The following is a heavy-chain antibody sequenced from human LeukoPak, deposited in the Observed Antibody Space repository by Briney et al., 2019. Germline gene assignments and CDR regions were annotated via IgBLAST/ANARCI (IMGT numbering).Heavy chain of an antibody. Sequence: GGSLRLSCAASGFTFSDYYMSWIRQAPGKGLEGVSYISSSGTTIYYADSVKGRFTISRDNSKNTLYLQMNSLRAEDTAVYYCAKEEWNYYFDYWGQGTLVTVSS. V-gene: IGHV3-11*01. CDR3: AKEEWNYYFDY. D-gene: IGHD3-3*01. CDR2: ISSSGTTI. J-gene: IGHJ4*02. CDR1: GFTFSDYY.